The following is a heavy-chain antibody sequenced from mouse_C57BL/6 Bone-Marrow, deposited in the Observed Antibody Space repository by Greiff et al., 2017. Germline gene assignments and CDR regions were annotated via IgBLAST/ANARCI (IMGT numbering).Heavy chain of an antibody. CDR1: GYTFTGYW. CDR2: ILPGSGST. V-gene: IGHV1-9*01. Sequence: QVQLQQSGAELMKPGASVKLSCKATGYTFTGYWIEWVKQRPGHGLEWIGEILPGSGSTNYNEKFKGKATFTADTSSNTAYMQFSSLTTEDSAIYYCATLGGYDYDGAPWFAYWGQGTLVTVSA. CDR3: ATLGGYDYDGAPWFAY. D-gene: IGHD2-4*01. J-gene: IGHJ3*01.